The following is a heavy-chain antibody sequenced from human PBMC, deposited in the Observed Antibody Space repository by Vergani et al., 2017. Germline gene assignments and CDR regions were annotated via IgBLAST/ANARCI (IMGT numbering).Heavy chain of an antibody. J-gene: IGHJ4*02. V-gene: IGHV3-30*02. D-gene: IGHD2-21*02. Sequence: QVQLVESAGGVVQPGGSLRLHCAASGFTFSNFGMHWIRQAPGKGLEWLPYIGMDGINTRYSDAFKGRFTVSRDKSKNILYLQMNSLRSEDTALYFCAKDLRDSTDGLPDSWGPGTLVIVSS. CDR2: IGMDGINT. CDR1: GFTFSNFG. CDR3: AKDLRDSTDGLPDS.